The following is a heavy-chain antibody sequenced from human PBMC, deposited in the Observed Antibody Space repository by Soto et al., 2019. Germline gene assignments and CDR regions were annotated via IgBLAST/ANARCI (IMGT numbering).Heavy chain of an antibody. CDR1: GFTFSSYA. V-gene: IGHV3-23*01. CDR2: ITDTGGDT. Sequence: GGSLRLSCAASGFTFSSYAMSWVRQTPGKGLEWFSAITDTGGDTFHADSVKGRFTISRDNTKNTLYLQMNSLRAEDTAVYYCARDSPTRITMIVVAPDYWGQGTLVTVSS. D-gene: IGHD3-22*01. J-gene: IGHJ4*02. CDR3: ARDSPTRITMIVVAPDY.